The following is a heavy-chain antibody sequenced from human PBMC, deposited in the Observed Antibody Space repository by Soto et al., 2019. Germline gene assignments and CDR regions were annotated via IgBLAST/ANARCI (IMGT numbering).Heavy chain of an antibody. D-gene: IGHD3-16*02. CDR2: ISGSGGST. V-gene: IGHV3-23*01. CDR3: AKDSPDMITFGGVIVQTKQPFDY. J-gene: IGHJ4*02. Sequence: GGSLRLSCAASGFTFSSYAMSWVRQAPGKGLEWVSAISGSGGSTYYADSVKGRFTISRDNSKNTLYLQMNSLRAEDTAVYYCAKDSPDMITFGGVIVQTKQPFDYWGQGTLVTVSS. CDR1: GFTFSSYA.